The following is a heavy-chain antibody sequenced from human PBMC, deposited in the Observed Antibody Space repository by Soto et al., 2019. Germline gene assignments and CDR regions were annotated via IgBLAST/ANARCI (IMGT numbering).Heavy chain of an antibody. J-gene: IGHJ4*02. V-gene: IGHV3-48*01. D-gene: IGHD3-3*01. CDR1: GFTFSSYS. CDR2: ISSSSSTI. Sequence: PGGSLRLSCAASGFTFSSYSMNWVRQAPGKRLEWVSYISSSSSTIYYADSVKGRFTISRDNAKNSLYLQVNSLRAEDTAVYYCARDKRDLRFLEWSYYFDYWGQGTLVTVSS. CDR3: ARDKRDLRFLEWSYYFDY.